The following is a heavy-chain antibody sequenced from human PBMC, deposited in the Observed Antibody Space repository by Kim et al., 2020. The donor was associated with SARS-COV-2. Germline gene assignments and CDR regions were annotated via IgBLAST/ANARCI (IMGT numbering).Heavy chain of an antibody. V-gene: IGHV3-13*01. CDR3: ARRASYGFYFDY. D-gene: IGHD5-18*01. J-gene: IGHJ4*02. Sequence: YPGSGKGRFTISRENAKNSLYLQMKSLRAGDTAVYYCARRASYGFYFDYWGQGTLVTVSS.